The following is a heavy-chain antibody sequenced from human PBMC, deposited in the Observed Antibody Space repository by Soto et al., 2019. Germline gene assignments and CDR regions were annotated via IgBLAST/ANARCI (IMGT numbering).Heavy chain of an antibody. Sequence: ASVKVSCKASGYTFTSYAMHWVRQAPGQRLEWMVWIYAGNGNSKYSQKFQGRVTITRDTSASTAYMELSSLRSEYTSVYYCARDPSMTVTTSFDYWGQGTLVTVSS. V-gene: IGHV1-3*01. CDR2: IYAGNGNS. D-gene: IGHD4-17*01. CDR3: ARDPSMTVTTSFDY. CDR1: GYTFTSYA. J-gene: IGHJ4*02.